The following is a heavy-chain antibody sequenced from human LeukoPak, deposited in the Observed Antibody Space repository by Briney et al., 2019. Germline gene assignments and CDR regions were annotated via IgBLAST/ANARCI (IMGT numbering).Heavy chain of an antibody. D-gene: IGHD5-24*01. Sequence: PGGSLRLSCAASGFTFSGYAMNWVRQAPGKGLEWVSSITSRSSNIYYADSVKGRFTISRDNAKNSLYLQMNSLRAEDTAVYYCASSVRDGYNYGTFDYWGQGTLVTVSS. CDR3: ASSVRDGYNYGTFDY. CDR1: GFTFSGYA. CDR2: ITSRSSNI. V-gene: IGHV3-21*01. J-gene: IGHJ4*02.